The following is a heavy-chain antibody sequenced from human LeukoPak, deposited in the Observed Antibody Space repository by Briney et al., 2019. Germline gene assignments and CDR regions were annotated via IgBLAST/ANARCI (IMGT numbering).Heavy chain of an antibody. CDR3: ARESGSVTSEVDFDY. CDR2: ISSSSSTT. J-gene: IGHJ4*02. Sequence: GGSLSLSCAASGFSFSDYNMNWVRHAPGKGLGWVAYISSSSSTTNYADSVTGRFSISRDNAKSSLYLQMNSLRAENTAVYYCARESGSVTSEVDFDYWGQGTLVTVSS. D-gene: IGHD4-17*01. CDR1: GFSFSDYN. V-gene: IGHV3-48*01.